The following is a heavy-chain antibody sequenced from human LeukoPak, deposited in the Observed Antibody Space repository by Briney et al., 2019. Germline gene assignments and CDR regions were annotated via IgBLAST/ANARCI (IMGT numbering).Heavy chain of an antibody. CDR1: GGSISSGSYY. CDR3: ARDGAYDNSGYALDY. Sequence: SQTLSLTCTVSGGSISSGSYYWSWIRQPAGKGLEWIGRIYTSGSTNYNPSLKSRVTISVDTSKNQFSLKLNSVTAADTAVYYCARDGAYDNSGYALDYWGQGTLVTVSS. D-gene: IGHD3-22*01. J-gene: IGHJ4*02. CDR2: IYTSGST. V-gene: IGHV4-61*02.